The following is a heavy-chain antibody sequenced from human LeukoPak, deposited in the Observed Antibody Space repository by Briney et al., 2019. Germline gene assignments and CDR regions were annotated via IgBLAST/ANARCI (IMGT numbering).Heavy chain of an antibody. Sequence: SETLSLTCTVSGGSISSSSYYWGWIRQPQGKGLEWIGSIYYSKSTYYNPSLKSRVTISVDTSKNQFSLKLSSVTAADTAVYYCARRARRSMITFGGVIVGGDYWGQGTLVTVSS. J-gene: IGHJ4*02. V-gene: IGHV4-39*01. CDR1: GGSISSSSYY. CDR2: IYYSKST. D-gene: IGHD3-16*02. CDR3: ARRARRSMITFGGVIVGGDY.